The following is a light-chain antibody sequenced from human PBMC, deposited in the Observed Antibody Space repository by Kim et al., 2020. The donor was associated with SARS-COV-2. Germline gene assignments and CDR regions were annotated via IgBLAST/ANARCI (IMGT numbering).Light chain of an antibody. Sequence: QPVLTQSPSASASLGASVKLTCTLSSGHSRYAIAWHQQQPEKGPRYLMKLNSDGSHNKGDEIPDRFSGSSSGTERYLTISSLQSEDEADYYCQTWDTGTVVFGGGTQLTVL. CDR1: SGHSRYA. J-gene: IGLJ2*01. CDR2: LNSDGSH. CDR3: QTWDTGTVV. V-gene: IGLV4-69*01.